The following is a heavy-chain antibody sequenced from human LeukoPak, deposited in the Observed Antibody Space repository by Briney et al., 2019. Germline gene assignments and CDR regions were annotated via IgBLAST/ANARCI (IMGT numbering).Heavy chain of an antibody. CDR2: IYYSGST. CDR1: GGSIISYY. CDR3: ARRAVAVSGAGLFDY. J-gene: IGHJ4*02. Sequence: SETLSLTCTVSGGSIISYYWSWIRQPPGKGLECVGYIYYSGSTNYNPSLKSRVTISVDTSKNQFSLKLSSVTAADTAVYYCARRAVAVSGAGLFDYWGQGTLVTVSS. V-gene: IGHV4-59*01. D-gene: IGHD6-19*01.